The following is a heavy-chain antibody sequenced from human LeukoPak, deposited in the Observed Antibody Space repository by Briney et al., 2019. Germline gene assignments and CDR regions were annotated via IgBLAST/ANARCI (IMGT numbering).Heavy chain of an antibody. CDR1: GFTFSSYA. V-gene: IGHV3-23*01. D-gene: IGHD2-2*01. CDR3: AKCSSNNCLFDY. Sequence: GESLRLSCAASGFTFSSYAMGWVRQAPGKGLEWVSALNRGSTNTYYADSVRGRFTISGDNSRNTLYLQMNSLRAEDTALYYCAKCSSNNCLFDYWGQGTLVTVSS. J-gene: IGHJ4*02. CDR2: LNRGSTNT.